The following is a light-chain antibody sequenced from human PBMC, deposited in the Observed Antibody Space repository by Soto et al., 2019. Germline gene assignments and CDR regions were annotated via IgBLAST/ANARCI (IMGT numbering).Light chain of an antibody. CDR2: NNN. V-gene: IGLV1-44*01. CDR3: AAWDDSLSGPV. CDR1: RASIGSNT. Sequence: QAVVTQPPSASGTPGQRVTISCSGSRASIGSNTVTWYQHLPGAAPKLLVYNNNQHPSGVPDRFSGSKSDTSASLAISGLQFEDEAVYYCAAWDDSLSGPVFGGGTKLTVL. J-gene: IGLJ3*02.